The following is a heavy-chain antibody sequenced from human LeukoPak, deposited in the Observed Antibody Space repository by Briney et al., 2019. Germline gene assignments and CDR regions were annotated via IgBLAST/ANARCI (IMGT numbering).Heavy chain of an antibody. J-gene: IGHJ6*03. Sequence: SQTLSLTCTVSGGSISTGSYHWSWIRQPAGKGLEWIGRMYTSGSTNYNPSLRSRVTISVDTSKNQFSLKLSSVTAADTAVYYCPRGHSTSLNMDAWGKGTTVTVSS. CDR2: MYTSGST. V-gene: IGHV4-61*02. D-gene: IGHD6-6*01. CDR1: GGSISTGSYH. CDR3: PRGHSTSLNMDA.